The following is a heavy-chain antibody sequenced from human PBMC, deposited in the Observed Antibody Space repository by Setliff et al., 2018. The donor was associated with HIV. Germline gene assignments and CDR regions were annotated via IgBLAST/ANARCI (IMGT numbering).Heavy chain of an antibody. CDR3: ARRKTGDPRHAFDV. CDR2: IYPGDSDT. D-gene: IGHD7-27*01. J-gene: IGHJ3*01. CDR1: GYRFASYW. V-gene: IGHV5-51*01. Sequence: GESLKISCQGSGYRFASYWIGWVRQMPGKGLEWMGIIYPGDSDTRYSPSFQGQVTISADQSITTAYLQWSSLKSSDTAIYFCARRKTGDPRHAFDVWGRGTMVTVSS.